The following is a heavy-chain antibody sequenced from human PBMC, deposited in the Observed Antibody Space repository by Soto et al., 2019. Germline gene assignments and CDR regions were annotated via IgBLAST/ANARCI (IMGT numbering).Heavy chain of an antibody. J-gene: IGHJ3*02. V-gene: IGHV1-69*01. CDR1: GGTFSSYA. CDR2: IIPIFGTA. CDR3: AKLPAASIAARNDAFDI. D-gene: IGHD6-6*01. Sequence: QVQLVQSGAEVKKPGSSVKVSCKASGGTFSSYAISWVRQAPGQGLEWMGGIIPIFGTANYAQKFQGRVTITADESTSTACMELSSLRSEDTAVYYCAKLPAASIAARNDAFDIWGQGTMVTVSS.